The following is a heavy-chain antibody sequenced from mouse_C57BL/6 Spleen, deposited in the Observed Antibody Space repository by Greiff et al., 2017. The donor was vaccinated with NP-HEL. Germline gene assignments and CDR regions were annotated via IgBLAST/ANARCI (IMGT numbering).Heavy chain of an antibody. D-gene: IGHD2-3*01. CDR1: GFTFSSYA. CDR2: ISDGGSYT. Sequence: EVMLVESGGGLVKPGGSLKLSCAASGFTFSSYAMSWVRQTPDKRLEWVATISDGGSYTYYPDNVKGRFTISRDNAKNNLYLQMSHLKSEDTAMYYCARDEGGYDEDYWGQGTTLTVAS. CDR3: ARDEGGYDEDY. V-gene: IGHV5-4*01. J-gene: IGHJ2*01.